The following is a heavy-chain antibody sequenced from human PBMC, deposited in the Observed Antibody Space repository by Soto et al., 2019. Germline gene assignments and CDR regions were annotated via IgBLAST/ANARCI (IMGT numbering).Heavy chain of an antibody. V-gene: IGHV5-51*03. CDR2: IYPTDSDT. CDR1: GYSFTNNW. CDR3: ARRDIVATGVDY. Sequence: EVQLVQSGAEVKKPGESLKISCKASGYSFTNNWIGWVRQMPGKGLEWVGIIYPTDSDTRYSPSFQGQVTISVDRSITPAYLQWSSLKASDTAIYYCARRDIVATGVDYWGQGTLVTVSS. J-gene: IGHJ4*02. D-gene: IGHD5-12*01.